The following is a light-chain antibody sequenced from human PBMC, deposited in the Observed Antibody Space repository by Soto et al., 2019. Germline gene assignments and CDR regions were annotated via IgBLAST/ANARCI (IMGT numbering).Light chain of an antibody. Sequence: IQMTQSPSSVYASVVDRFIIMFRASQVIGSWLAWYQQNPGKAPELLMFPSSYLQNGVPSRFSGTGSGTEFTLTINSLQPEDFATYYCQQGYNFPRTFGQGTKVDI. V-gene: IGKV1-12*01. CDR2: PSS. CDR1: QVIGSW. CDR3: QQGYNFPRT. J-gene: IGKJ1*01.